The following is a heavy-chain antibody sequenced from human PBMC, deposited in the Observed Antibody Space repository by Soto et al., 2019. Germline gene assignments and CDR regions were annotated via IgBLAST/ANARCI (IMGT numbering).Heavy chain of an antibody. CDR2: IYYSGST. J-gene: IGHJ6*03. D-gene: IGHD2-15*01. Sequence: QVQLQESGPGLVKPSETLSLTCTVSGGSISSYYWSWIRQPPGKGLEWIGYIYYSGSTNYNPSLKSRVTISVDTSKIQFSLKLSSVTAADTAVYYCARHDSGGSYYYYYYMDVWGKGTTVTVSS. CDR1: GGSISSYY. CDR3: ARHDSGGSYYYYYYMDV. V-gene: IGHV4-59*08.